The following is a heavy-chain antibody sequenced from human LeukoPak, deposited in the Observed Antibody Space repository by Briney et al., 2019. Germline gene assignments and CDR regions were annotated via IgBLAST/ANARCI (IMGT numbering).Heavy chain of an antibody. CDR1: GYTFTGYY. D-gene: IGHD3-10*01. J-gene: IGHJ5*02. V-gene: IGHV1-2*02. CDR3: ARAAYYYGSGDNWFDP. Sequence: ASVKVSCKASGYTFTGYYMHWVRQAPGQGLEWMGWINPNSGGTNYAQKFQGRVTMTRDTSISTAYMKLSRLRSDDTAVYYCARAAYYYGSGDNWFDPWGQGTLVTVSS. CDR2: INPNSGGT.